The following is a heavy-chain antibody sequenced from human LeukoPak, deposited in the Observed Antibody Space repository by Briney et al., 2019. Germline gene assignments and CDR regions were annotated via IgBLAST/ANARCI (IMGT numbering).Heavy chain of an antibody. D-gene: IGHD6-13*01. CDR1: DGSISNYY. J-gene: IGHJ4*02. CDR2: IFYSGTT. Sequence: SETLSLTCTVSDGSISNYYWSWIRQPPGKGLEWIGYIFYSGTTNYNPSLKSRVTISVDTSNNQFSLRLTSVTAADTAAYYCAREAVADRGYYFDYWGQGTLVTVSS. V-gene: IGHV4-59*01. CDR3: AREAVADRGYYFDY.